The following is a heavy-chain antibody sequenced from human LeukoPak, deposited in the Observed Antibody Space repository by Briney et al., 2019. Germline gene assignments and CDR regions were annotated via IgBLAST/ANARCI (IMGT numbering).Heavy chain of an antibody. CDR1: GGSFSGYY. D-gene: IGHD6-13*01. CDR2: INHSGST. V-gene: IGHV4-34*01. J-gene: IGHJ5*02. CDR3: ARHGGSSWGYNWFDH. Sequence: SETLSLTCAVYGGSFSGYYWSWLRQPPGKGLEWIGEINHSGSTNYNPSLKSRVTISVDTSKDQFSLKLSSVTAADTAVYYCARHGGSSWGYNWFDHWGQGTLVTVSS.